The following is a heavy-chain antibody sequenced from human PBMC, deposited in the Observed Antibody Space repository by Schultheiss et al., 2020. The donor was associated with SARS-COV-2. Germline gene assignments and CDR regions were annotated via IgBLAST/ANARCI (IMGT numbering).Heavy chain of an antibody. V-gene: IGHV4-4*07. CDR1: GGSISSYY. CDR2: IYTSGNT. Sequence: SQTLSLTCTVSGGSISSYYWNWIRQPAGQGLEWIGRIYTSGNTNYNPSLKSRVTMSVDTSKNQFSLRLTSVTAADTAVYYCARGGRGYSYGYRRDKRSLDVWGQGTTVTVSS. J-gene: IGHJ6*02. CDR3: ARGGRGYSYGYRRDKRSLDV. D-gene: IGHD5-18*01.